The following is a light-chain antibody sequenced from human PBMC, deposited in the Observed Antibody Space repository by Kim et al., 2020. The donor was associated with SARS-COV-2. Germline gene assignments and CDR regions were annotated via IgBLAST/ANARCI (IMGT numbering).Light chain of an antibody. CDR1: SSDVGGYKD. CDR3: SSYTSGSTNYV. CDR2: DVS. Sequence: QSHTLSYNGTSSDVGGYKDVTWYQQHPGKVPKLMIYDVSNRPSGVSNRFSGSKSGNTASLTISGLQAEDEADYYCSSYTSGSTNYVFGTGTKVTVL. J-gene: IGLJ1*01. V-gene: IGLV2-14*04.